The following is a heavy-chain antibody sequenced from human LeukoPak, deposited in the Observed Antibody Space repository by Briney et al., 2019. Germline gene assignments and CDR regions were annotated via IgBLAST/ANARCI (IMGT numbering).Heavy chain of an antibody. D-gene: IGHD4-23*01. CDR2: ISGSGGST. J-gene: IGHJ4*02. Sequence: GGSLRLSCAASGFTFSSYAMSWDRKAPGKGLEWVSAISGSGGSTYYADSVKGRFTISRDNSKNTLYLQMNSLRAEDTAVYYCAKDRDDGGNSEKFDYWGQGTLVTVSS. V-gene: IGHV3-23*01. CDR1: GFTFSSYA. CDR3: AKDRDDGGNSEKFDY.